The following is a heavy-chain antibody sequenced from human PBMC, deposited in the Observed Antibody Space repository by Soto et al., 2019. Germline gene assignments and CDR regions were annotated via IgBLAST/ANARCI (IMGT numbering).Heavy chain of an antibody. CDR3: AKGVATAVPALDY. V-gene: IGHV3-9*01. CDR1: GFSFDDFV. D-gene: IGHD2-21*02. J-gene: IGHJ4*02. CDR2: VSWNSGAK. Sequence: PXGSLRLSCVAAGFSFDDFVMNWVRQRPGKGLDWVSSVSWNSGAKLYADSVKGRFAISRDSAKNSVYLQMNSLRPDDTAFYYCAKGVATAVPALDYWGQGTLVNVS.